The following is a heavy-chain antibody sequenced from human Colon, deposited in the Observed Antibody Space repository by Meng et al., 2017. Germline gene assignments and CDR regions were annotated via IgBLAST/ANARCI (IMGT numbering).Heavy chain of an antibody. CDR1: GGIFSSYA. CDR3: ARDLES. J-gene: IGHJ5*02. Sequence: VPLVQSGAWVKMPRSSVGVSCKSSGGIFSSYAISWVRQAPGQGLEWMGGIVPMFGTPNYAQKFQGRVTIAADESTTTSFMELSSLRFEDTATYYCARDLESWGQGTLVTVSS. V-gene: IGHV1-69*01. CDR2: IVPMFGTP. D-gene: IGHD3-3*01.